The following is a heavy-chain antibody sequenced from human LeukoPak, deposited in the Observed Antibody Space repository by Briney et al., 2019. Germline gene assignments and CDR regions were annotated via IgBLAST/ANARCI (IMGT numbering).Heavy chain of an antibody. J-gene: IGHJ5*02. V-gene: IGHV3-21*01. CDR1: GFTFDLYA. D-gene: IGHD3-22*01. CDR3: ARGSGYSVNWFDP. CDR2: LSRNNNYI. Sequence: GGSLRLSCAASGFTFDLYAFNWVRQAPGKGLEWVSTLSRNNNYIYYSDSVKGRFTISRDDAKNSLYLQMNSLRAEDTAVYYCARGSGYSVNWFDPWGQGTLVTVSS.